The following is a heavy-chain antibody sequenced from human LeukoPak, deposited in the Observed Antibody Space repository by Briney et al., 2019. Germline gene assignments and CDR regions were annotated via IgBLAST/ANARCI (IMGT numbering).Heavy chain of an antibody. D-gene: IGHD6-19*01. V-gene: IGHV1-2*02. CDR3: ARATRSSGWFHFDY. CDR1: GYTFTGYY. CDR2: INPNSGGT. Sequence: ASVKVSCKASGYTFTGYYMHWVRQAPGQGLEWMGWINPNSGGTNYAQKFQGRVTVTRDTSISTAYMELSRLRSDDTAVYYCARATRSSGWFHFDYWGQGTLVTVSS. J-gene: IGHJ4*02.